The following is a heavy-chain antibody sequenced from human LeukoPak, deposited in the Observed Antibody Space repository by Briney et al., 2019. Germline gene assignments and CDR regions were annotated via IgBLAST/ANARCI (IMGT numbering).Heavy chain of an antibody. CDR1: GFTFSSYW. Sequence: GGSLRLSCAASGFTFSSYWMSWVRQAPGKGLEWVAVISYDGSNKYYADSVKGRFTISRDNSKNTLYLQMNSLRAEDTAVYYCAKSQGYGFDYWGQGTLVTVSS. CDR3: AKSQGYGFDY. CDR2: ISYDGSNK. D-gene: IGHD5-18*01. V-gene: IGHV3-30*18. J-gene: IGHJ4*02.